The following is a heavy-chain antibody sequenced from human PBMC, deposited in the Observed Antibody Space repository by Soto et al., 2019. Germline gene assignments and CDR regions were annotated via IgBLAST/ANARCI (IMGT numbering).Heavy chain of an antibody. V-gene: IGHV3-23*01. J-gene: IGHJ6*02. CDR2: ISGSGGST. CDR1: GFTFIRYA. D-gene: IGHD6-19*01. CDR3: AKDRGSGWRNYGTDV. Sequence: QPGGSLRLSCAASGFTFIRYAMSWVRQDPGKGLEWVSAISGSGGSTYYADSVKGRFTISRDNSKNTLYLQMNSLRAEDTAVYYCAKDRGSGWRNYGTDVWGQGTTVTVSS.